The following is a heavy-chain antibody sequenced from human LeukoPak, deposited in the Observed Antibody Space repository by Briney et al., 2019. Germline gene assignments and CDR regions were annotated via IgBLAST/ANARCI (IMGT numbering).Heavy chain of an antibody. CDR2: INPNSGDT. V-gene: IGHV1-2*02. CDR1: GYCFTRYY. D-gene: IGHD2-8*01. Sequence: GASVKVSCKASGYCFTRYYMHWVRQAPGQGPEWMGWINPNSGDTKYAQKFQGRVTMARDTSISTAYMDLRRLRSDDTAVYYCARGGLRVMVYRLSYMDVWGKGTTVTVSS. CDR3: ARGGLRVMVYRLSYMDV. J-gene: IGHJ6*03.